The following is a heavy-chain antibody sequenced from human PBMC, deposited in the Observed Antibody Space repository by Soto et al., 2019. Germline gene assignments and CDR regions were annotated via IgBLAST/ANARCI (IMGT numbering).Heavy chain of an antibody. V-gene: IGHV3-23*01. CDR3: AKYGPSMYNWNYVSYYYYGMDV. J-gene: IGHJ6*02. CDR2: LSGSGGST. CDR1: GFTFSSYA. Sequence: EVQLLESGGGLVQPGGSLRLSCAASGFTFSSYAMSWVRQAPGKGLEWVSALSGSGGSTYSADSVKGRFTIARDNSKNTLYQQMSSLRAEDTAVDYCAKYGPSMYNWNYVSYYYYGMDVWGQGTTVTVSS. D-gene: IGHD1-7*01.